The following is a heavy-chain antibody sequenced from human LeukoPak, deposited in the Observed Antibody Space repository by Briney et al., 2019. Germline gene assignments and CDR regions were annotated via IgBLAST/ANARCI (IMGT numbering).Heavy chain of an antibody. V-gene: IGHV3-30*04. D-gene: IGHD2-2*01. CDR1: GFTFSSYA. J-gene: IGHJ5*02. CDR2: ISYDGSNK. Sequence: GGSLRLSCAASGFTFSSYAMHWVRQAPGKGLEWVAVISYDGSNKYYADSVKGRFTISRDNSKNTLYLQMNSLRAEDTAVYYCAKDLASDIVVVPAAPEFDPWGQGTLVTVSS. CDR3: AKDLASDIVVVPAAPEFDP.